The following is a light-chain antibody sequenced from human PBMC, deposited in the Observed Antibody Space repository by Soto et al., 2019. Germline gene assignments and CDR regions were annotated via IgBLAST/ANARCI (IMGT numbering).Light chain of an antibody. CDR3: QQYNSSPRT. Sequence: EIVLTQSPGTLSLSPGERATLSCMTSQSVLSSYFAWYQQKPGQAPRLLIYSASTRASGIPDRFSGSGSGTDFTLTINRLESEDFAVYYCQQYNSSPRTFGQGTKVDIK. J-gene: IGKJ2*01. V-gene: IGKV3-20*01. CDR1: QSVLSSY. CDR2: SAS.